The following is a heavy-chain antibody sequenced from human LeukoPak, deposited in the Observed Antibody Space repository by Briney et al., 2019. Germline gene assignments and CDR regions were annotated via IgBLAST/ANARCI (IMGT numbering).Heavy chain of an antibody. J-gene: IGHJ4*02. Sequence: SETPSLTSTLPRDSITNYYSSWTRPTPEKRREYIGRLYAIGSTDYSPSLRSQLTMSLDTSKNQFSLKLTSVTAADTAIYYCARDGAATFSDYWGQGALVTVSS. CDR1: RDSITNYY. CDR2: LYAIGST. D-gene: IGHD1-26*01. CDR3: ARDGAATFSDY. V-gene: IGHV4-4*07.